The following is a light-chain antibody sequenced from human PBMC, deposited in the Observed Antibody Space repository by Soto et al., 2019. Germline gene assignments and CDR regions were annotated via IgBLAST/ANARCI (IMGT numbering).Light chain of an antibody. CDR1: QSVTKW. V-gene: IGKV1-5*01. CDR3: QHYNGHSTWS. J-gene: IGKJ1*01. CDR2: DAS. Sequence: DIPMTQSPSTLSAYVGDRVTITCRASQSVTKWVAWYQQRPGQAPKILIWDASSLQRGVPSRFSGSGFGTEFTLSISSLQPDDFATYYCQHYNGHSTWSFGQGTKVEIK.